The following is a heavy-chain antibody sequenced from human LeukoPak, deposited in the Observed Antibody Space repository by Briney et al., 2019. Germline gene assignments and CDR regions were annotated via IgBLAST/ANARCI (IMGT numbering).Heavy chain of an antibody. V-gene: IGHV3-53*01. CDR1: GFTVSSTY. CDR2: INSAGNT. Sequence: GGSLRLSCAASGFTVSSTYMNWVRQAPGKGLEWVSLINSAGNTFYTDSVKGRFTISRDNSKNTVYLQMNSLRAEDTAVYYCARAGYYYDSSGSYAFDIWGQGTMVTVSS. CDR3: ARAGYYYDSSGSYAFDI. D-gene: IGHD3-22*01. J-gene: IGHJ3*02.